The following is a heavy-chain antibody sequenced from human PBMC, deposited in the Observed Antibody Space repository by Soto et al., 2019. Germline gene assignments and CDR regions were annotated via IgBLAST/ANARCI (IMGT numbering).Heavy chain of an antibody. V-gene: IGHV4-31*03. D-gene: IGHD3-10*01. CDR3: ARASKRITMVRGVIMGGNWFDP. J-gene: IGHJ5*02. CDR2: IYYSGRT. CDR1: GGSISSGGYY. Sequence: TLSLTCTVSGGSISSGGYYWSWIRQHPGKGLEWIGYIYYSGRTYYNPSLKSRVTISVDTSKNQFSLKLSSVTAADTAVYYCARASKRITMVRGVIMGGNWFDPWGQGTLVTVSS.